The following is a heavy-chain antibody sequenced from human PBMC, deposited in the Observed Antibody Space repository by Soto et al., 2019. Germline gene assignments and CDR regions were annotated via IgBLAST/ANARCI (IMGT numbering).Heavy chain of an antibody. CDR2: IYSGGST. Sequence: GGSLRLSCAASGFTVSSNYMSWVRQAPGKGLEWVSVIYSGGSTYYADSVKGRFTISRDNAKNSLYLQMNSLRDEDTAVYYCARESYYYDTSGFSKYFQLWGQGTLVTVSS. CDR1: GFTVSSNY. V-gene: IGHV3-66*01. D-gene: IGHD3-22*01. CDR3: ARESYYYDTSGFSKYFQL. J-gene: IGHJ1*01.